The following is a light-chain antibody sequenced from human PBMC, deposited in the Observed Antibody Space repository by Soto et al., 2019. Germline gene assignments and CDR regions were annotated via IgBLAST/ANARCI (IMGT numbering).Light chain of an antibody. V-gene: IGKV3-20*01. CDR1: QSVSSNY. J-gene: IGKJ4*01. CDR3: QQYGGSPRVT. Sequence: EIVLTQSPGTLSLSPGERATLSCRASQSVSSNYLAWYQQKPGQAPRLLIYGASSRATGIPDRFSGSGSGTDFTLTISRLEPEDFAVYYCQQYGGSPRVTFGGGTKVEL. CDR2: GAS.